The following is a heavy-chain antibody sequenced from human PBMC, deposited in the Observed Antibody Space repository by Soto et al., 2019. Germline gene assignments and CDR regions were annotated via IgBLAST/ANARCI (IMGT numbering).Heavy chain of an antibody. J-gene: IGHJ4*02. Sequence: QVQLVQSGAEVKKPGSSVKVSCKASGGTFSSYAISWVRQAPGQGLEWMGGIIPIFGTATYAQKFQGRVTVTADESTSTAYLAPSSLRSEDRAVYYRAREEGLRQHPDCWGEGTLVTASS. V-gene: IGHV1-69*12. CDR3: AREEGLRQHPDC. CDR2: IIPIFGTA. CDR1: GGTFSSYA. D-gene: IGHD5-12*01.